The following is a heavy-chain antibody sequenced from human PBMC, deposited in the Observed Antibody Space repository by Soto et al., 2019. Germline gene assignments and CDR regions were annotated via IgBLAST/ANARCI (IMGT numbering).Heavy chain of an antibody. CDR1: GASINTNY. CDR3: AREIRYNVWSGSYTTAVQGMDV. CDR2: ISNTGST. V-gene: IGHV4-59*01. Sequence: PSETLSLTCAVSGASINTNYWLWIRQPPGQGLECIGYISNTGSTSYNPSLQSRGTISVDKSQNQISLRLSSVTAADTAVYFCAREIRYNVWSGSYTTAVQGMDVWGQGITVTVSS. J-gene: IGHJ6*02. D-gene: IGHD3-3*01.